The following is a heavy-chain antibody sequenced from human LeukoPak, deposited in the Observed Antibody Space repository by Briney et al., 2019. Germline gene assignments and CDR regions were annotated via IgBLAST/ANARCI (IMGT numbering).Heavy chain of an antibody. CDR2: ISYDGSNK. J-gene: IGHJ4*02. Sequence: PGGSLRLSCAASGFTFSSYGMHWVRQAPGKGLEWVAVISYDGSNKYYADSVKGRFTISRDNSKNTLYLQMNSLRAEDTAVYYCAKDLTDFWSGYHLDYWGQGTLVTVSS. V-gene: IGHV3-30*18. D-gene: IGHD3-3*01. CDR3: AKDLTDFWSGYHLDY. CDR1: GFTFSSYG.